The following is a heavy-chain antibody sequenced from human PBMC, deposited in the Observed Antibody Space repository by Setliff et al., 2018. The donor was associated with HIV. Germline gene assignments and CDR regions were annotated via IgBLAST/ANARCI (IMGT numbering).Heavy chain of an antibody. J-gene: IGHJ3*01. D-gene: IGHD3-22*01. Sequence: SETLSLTCTVSGGSISSGSYFWTWIRQPAGKGLEWIGRICTSGSPNYSPSLKGRVTMSIDTSKNQFSLKLSSVTAADTAVYYCAREFSYYDSSGYVERGAFDVWGQGTMVTVSS. CDR1: GGSISSGSYF. CDR2: ICTSGSP. V-gene: IGHV4-61*02. CDR3: AREFSYYDSSGYVERGAFDV.